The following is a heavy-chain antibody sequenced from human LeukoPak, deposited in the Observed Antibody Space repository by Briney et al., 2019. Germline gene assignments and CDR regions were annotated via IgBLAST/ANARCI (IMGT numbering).Heavy chain of an antibody. CDR2: IYTSGST. CDR3: AKGRYSSGWYYFDY. CDR1: GGSISSYY. D-gene: IGHD6-19*01. Sequence: TSETLSLTCTVPGGSISSYYWSWIRQPAGKGLEWIGRIYTSGSTNYNPSLKSRVTMSVDTSKNQFSLKLSSVTAADTAVYYCAKGRYSSGWYYFDYWGQGTLVTVSS. J-gene: IGHJ4*02. V-gene: IGHV4-4*07.